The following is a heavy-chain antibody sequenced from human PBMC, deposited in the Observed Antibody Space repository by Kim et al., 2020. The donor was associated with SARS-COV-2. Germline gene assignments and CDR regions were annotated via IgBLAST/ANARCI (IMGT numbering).Heavy chain of an antibody. J-gene: IGHJ4*02. Sequence: DAVKGRFTLPRDKSKNTLYLQMNRLSAEDTAVYYCAKSNIASCYSCLDYWGQGTLVTVSS. CDR3: AKSNIASCYSCLDY. V-gene: IGHV3-23*01. D-gene: IGHD2-2*01.